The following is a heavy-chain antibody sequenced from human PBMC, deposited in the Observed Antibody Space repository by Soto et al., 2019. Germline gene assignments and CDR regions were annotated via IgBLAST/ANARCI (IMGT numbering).Heavy chain of an antibody. CDR3: AVGDEAAGWVWYYYYGMDV. D-gene: IGHD6-13*01. CDR1: GGSFSCYY. CDR2: INHSGST. V-gene: IGHV4-34*01. J-gene: IGHJ6*02. Sequence: SETLALTCAVYGGSFSCYYWSWIRQPPGKGLEWIGEINHSGSTNYNPSLKSRVTISVDTSKNQFSLKLSSVTAADTAVDYCAVGDEAAGWVWYYYYGMDVLGQVTTVTVSS.